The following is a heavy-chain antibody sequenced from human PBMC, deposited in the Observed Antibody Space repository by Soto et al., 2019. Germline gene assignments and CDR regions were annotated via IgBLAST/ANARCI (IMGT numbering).Heavy chain of an antibody. Sequence: QLQLQESGPGLVKPSETLSLTCTVSGGSISSSSYYWGWIRQPPGKGLEWIGSIYYSGSTYYNPSLKSRVTISVVTSKNTFSLKLISVTAADTAVYYCARHVTLSPSYYDFWSGYLYYYYGMDVWGQGTTVTVSS. CDR2: IYYSGST. J-gene: IGHJ6*02. CDR3: ARHVTLSPSYYDFWSGYLYYYYGMDV. CDR1: GGSISSSSYY. D-gene: IGHD3-3*01. V-gene: IGHV4-39*01.